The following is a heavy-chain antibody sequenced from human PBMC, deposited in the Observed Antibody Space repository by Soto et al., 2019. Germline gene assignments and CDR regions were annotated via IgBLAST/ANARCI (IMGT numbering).Heavy chain of an antibody. J-gene: IGHJ4*02. CDR1: GGSFSGYY. CDR3: AVDGFWSGSGACPLDY. CDR2: INNSGST. V-gene: IGHV4-34*01. D-gene: IGHD3-3*01. Sequence: SETLSLTCAVYGGSFSGYYWSWIRQPPGKGLEWIREINNSGSTNYNPYNKSRVTISIDTPKNQFSLKLNTVTAADTAVYYCAVDGFWSGSGACPLDYWGQGTLVTFSS.